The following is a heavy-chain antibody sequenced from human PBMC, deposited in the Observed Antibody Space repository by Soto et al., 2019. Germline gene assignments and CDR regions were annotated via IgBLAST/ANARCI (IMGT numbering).Heavy chain of an antibody. CDR1: GRIFSSFP. Sequence: QVQVVQSGAEVKKPGSSVKISCKASGRIFSSFPTSWVRQVPGQGLEWMGGVISASGSVTYAPKFQGRVTMTAVNSAGIGYMELTSLTSEDTAICYCARVGSRDASNYVLDQWGPGTMVTVSS. J-gene: IGHJ1*01. CDR2: VISASGSV. V-gene: IGHV1-69*06. CDR3: ARVGSRDASNYVLDQ. D-gene: IGHD3-10*02.